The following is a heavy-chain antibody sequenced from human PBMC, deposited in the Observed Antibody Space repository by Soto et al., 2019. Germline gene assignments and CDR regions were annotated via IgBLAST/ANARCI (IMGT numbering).Heavy chain of an antibody. CDR3: AIKHPQDSSAWYT. J-gene: IGHJ4*02. D-gene: IGHD6-19*01. Sequence: GESLKISCKASGYSFTNYWIGWVRQMPGKGLEWMGTIYPGDSDTRYSPSFQGQVTFSVDKSINTAYLHWTSLKASDTAIYYCAIKHPQDSSAWYTWGQGTLVTVSS. CDR1: GYSFTNYW. V-gene: IGHV5-51*01. CDR2: IYPGDSDT.